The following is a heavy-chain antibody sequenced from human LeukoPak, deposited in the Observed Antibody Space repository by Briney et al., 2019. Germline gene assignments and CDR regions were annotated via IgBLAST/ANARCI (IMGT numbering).Heavy chain of an antibody. J-gene: IGHJ4*02. CDR1: GGSISSYY. V-gene: IGHV4-59*01. CDR3: AGLYYYDSSGYRFDY. Sequence: SETLSLTCTVSGGSISSYYWSWIRQPPGKGLEWIGYIYYSGSTNYNPSLKSRVTISVDTSKNQFSLKLSSVTAADTAVYYCAGLYYYDSSGYRFDYWGQGTLVTVSS. CDR2: IYYSGST. D-gene: IGHD3-22*01.